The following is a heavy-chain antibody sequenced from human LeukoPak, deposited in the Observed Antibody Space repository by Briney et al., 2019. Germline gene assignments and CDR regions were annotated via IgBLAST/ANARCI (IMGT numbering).Heavy chain of an antibody. CDR1: GFTFSNYA. V-gene: IGHV3-23*01. J-gene: IGHJ6*03. CDR2: ISGSGGTT. Sequence: GGSLRLSCAASGFTFSNYAMSWVRQAPGKGLEWVSSISGSGGTTYYADSVKGWFTISRDNSKNTLYLQMDSLRAEDTAVYYCAKSGAQHYYYYDMDVWDKGTTVTVSS. CDR3: AKSGAQHYYYYDMDV. D-gene: IGHD3-10*01.